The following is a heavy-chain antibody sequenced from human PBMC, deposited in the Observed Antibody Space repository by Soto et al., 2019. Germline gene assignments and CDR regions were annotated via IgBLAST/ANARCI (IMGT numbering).Heavy chain of an antibody. CDR2: IIWNSAYI. CDR3: AKDSTVSGVRQGLDF. D-gene: IGHD6-19*01. Sequence: EVQLLESGGGLVQPGGSLRLSCAASGFTFSNYAMTWVRQAPGKGLEWVAGIIWNSAYIVYADSVKGRFTISRDNAKNSLYLQMNSLRAEDTALYYCAKDSTVSGVRQGLDFWGRGTLVTVSS. J-gene: IGHJ4*02. CDR1: GFTFSNYA. V-gene: IGHV3-9*01.